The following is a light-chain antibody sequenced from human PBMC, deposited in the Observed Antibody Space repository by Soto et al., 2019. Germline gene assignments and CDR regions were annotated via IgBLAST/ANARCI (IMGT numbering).Light chain of an antibody. CDR2: GVS. Sequence: QAVVTQPASVSGSPGQSITISCTGTSSDIGGYNYVSWYQQYPGKAPKLMIFGVSDRPSGVSNRFSGSKSGYTASLTISGLQAEDEAYYYCSSYKTSSTVVVFGGGTKVTVL. J-gene: IGLJ2*01. CDR1: SSDIGGYNY. CDR3: SSYKTSSTVVV. V-gene: IGLV2-14*01.